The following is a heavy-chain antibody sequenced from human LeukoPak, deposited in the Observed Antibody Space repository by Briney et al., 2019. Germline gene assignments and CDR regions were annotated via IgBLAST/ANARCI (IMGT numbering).Heavy chain of an antibody. V-gene: IGHV1-2*06. CDR3: ARGSGYGDSPGLD. J-gene: IGHJ4*02. CDR2: INPNSGGA. Sequence: PGASVTVSCKASGYTFTDYYMHWVRQAPGQGLEWMGRINPNSGGANYAQQFQGRVTMTRDTSITTAYMEVVRLTSDDTAVYYCARGSGYGDSPGLDWGQGTLVTVSS. D-gene: IGHD4-17*01. CDR1: GYTFTDYY.